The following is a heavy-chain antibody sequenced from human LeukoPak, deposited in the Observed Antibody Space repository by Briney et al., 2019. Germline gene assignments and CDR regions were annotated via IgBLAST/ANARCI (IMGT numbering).Heavy chain of an antibody. CDR1: GDFFKNYW. D-gene: IGHD3-10*01. CDR3: ARQGFTVSYYFLDY. J-gene: IGHJ4*02. V-gene: IGHV4-4*07. CDR2: VYATGST. Sequence: SETLSLTCDVSGDFFKNYWWGWVRQPPGKGLEWIGRVYATGSTRFNPSLKSRLTMSMDTSTNQLSLKLTSVTAADTVVYFCARQGFTVSYYFLDYWSQGTLVAVSS.